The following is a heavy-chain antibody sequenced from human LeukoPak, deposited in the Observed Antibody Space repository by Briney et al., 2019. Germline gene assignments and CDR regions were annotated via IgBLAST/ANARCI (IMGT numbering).Heavy chain of an antibody. Sequence: SEILSLTCTVSGGSISNYYWSWIRQPAGKGLEWIGRIYTSGTTHYNPSLKSRVTMSVDTSKNQFSLNLSSVTAADTAVYYCARFSSIAAAFDYWGLGTLVTVSS. D-gene: IGHD6-13*01. CDR2: IYTSGTT. J-gene: IGHJ4*02. CDR1: GGSISNYY. V-gene: IGHV4-4*07. CDR3: ARFSSIAAAFDY.